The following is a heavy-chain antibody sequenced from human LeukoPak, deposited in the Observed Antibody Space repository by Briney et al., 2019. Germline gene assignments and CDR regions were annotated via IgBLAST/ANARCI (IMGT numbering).Heavy chain of an antibody. CDR2: ISSSSSYI. V-gene: IGHV3-21*01. J-gene: IGHJ4*02. CDR3: AKAKASVREPLDY. Sequence: GGSLRLSCAASGFTFSSYSMNWVRQAPGKGLEWVSSISSSSSYIYYADSVKGRFTISRDNAKNSLYLQMNSLRAEDTAVYYCAKAKASVREPLDYWGQGTLVTVSS. CDR1: GFTFSSYS. D-gene: IGHD1-26*01.